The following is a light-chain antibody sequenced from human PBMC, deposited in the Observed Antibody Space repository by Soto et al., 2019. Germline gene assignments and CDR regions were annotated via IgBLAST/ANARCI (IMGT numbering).Light chain of an antibody. Sequence: DIVMTQSPATLSVSPGERATLSCRASQSVSSNLAWYQQKPGQAPRLLIYGASTRATGIPARFSGSGSGTEFTVTISSLQSEDFAVYYCQKYNNLPPLTFGGGTKVEIK. V-gene: IGKV3-15*01. CDR2: GAS. CDR1: QSVSSN. CDR3: QKYNNLPPLT. J-gene: IGKJ4*01.